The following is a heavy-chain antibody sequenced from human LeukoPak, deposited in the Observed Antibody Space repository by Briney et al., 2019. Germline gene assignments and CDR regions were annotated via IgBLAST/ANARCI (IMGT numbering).Heavy chain of an antibody. CDR3: ARTAAYYYGSGN. V-gene: IGHV3-66*01. CDR1: GFTVSSNY. CDR2: IYSGGST. Sequence: GGSLRLSYAASGFTVSSNYMSWVRQAPGKGLEWVSVIYSGGSTYYADSVKGRFTISRDNSKNTLYLQMNSLRAEDTAVYYCARTAAYYYGSGNWGQGTLVTVSS. D-gene: IGHD3-10*01. J-gene: IGHJ4*02.